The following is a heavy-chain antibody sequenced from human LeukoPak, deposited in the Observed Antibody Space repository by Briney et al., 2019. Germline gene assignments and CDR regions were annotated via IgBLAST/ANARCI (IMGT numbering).Heavy chain of an antibody. CDR3: ARNGGDYYDSRGYNYVLHY. CDR2: INHSGST. CDR1: GASFSGYY. D-gene: IGHD3-22*01. Sequence: PSETLSPTCAVYGASFSGYYWSWIRQPPGKGLEWIGEINHSGSTNYNPSLKSRVTISVDTSKNQFSLKLSSVTAADTAVYYRARNGGDYYDSRGYNYVLHYGGQGTLVTVSS. V-gene: IGHV4-34*01. J-gene: IGHJ4*02.